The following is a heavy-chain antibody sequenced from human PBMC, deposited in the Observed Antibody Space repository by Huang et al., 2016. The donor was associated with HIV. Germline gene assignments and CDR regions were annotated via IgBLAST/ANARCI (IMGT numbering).Heavy chain of an antibody. Sequence: EVQLVESGGGLVKPGGSLRLSCAASGFTFSKAWMSWVRQAPGKGLEWVGRSKSKTDGGTTDYTAPVKGRFTISSDDSRNTLYLQMNSLKTEDTAVYYCTTHLDYYDSSGYYFGNYWGQGTLVTVSS. D-gene: IGHD3-22*01. J-gene: IGHJ4*02. CDR3: TTHLDYYDSSGYYFGNY. CDR2: SKSKTDGGTT. V-gene: IGHV3-15*01. CDR1: GFTFSKAW.